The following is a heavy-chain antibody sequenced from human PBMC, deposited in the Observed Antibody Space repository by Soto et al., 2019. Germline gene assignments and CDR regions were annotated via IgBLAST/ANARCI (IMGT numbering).Heavy chain of an antibody. Sequence: EVQLVESGGGLVQPGGSLRLSCAASGFTFSSYEMNWVRQAPGKGLEWVSYISSSGSTIYYADSVKGRFTISRDNAKNSLYLQMNSLRAEDTAVYYCARDWTVTTGYYYYYYGMDVWGQGTTVTVSS. CDR1: GFTFSSYE. V-gene: IGHV3-48*03. CDR2: ISSSGSTI. D-gene: IGHD4-17*01. J-gene: IGHJ6*02. CDR3: ARDWTVTTGYYYYYYGMDV.